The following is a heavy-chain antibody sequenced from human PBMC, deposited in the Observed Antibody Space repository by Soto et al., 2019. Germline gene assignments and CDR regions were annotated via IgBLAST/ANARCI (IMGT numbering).Heavy chain of an antibody. CDR1: GYTFTSYG. V-gene: IGHV1-18*01. D-gene: IGHD6-6*01. Sequence: QVQLVQSGAEVKKPGASVKVSCKASGYTFTSYGISWVRQAPGQGLEWMGWISAYTVNTNYAQKLQGRVTMTTDTSTSTDYMELRSLRSDDTAVYYCASSKTYSSSLTDYYYCGMDVWGQGTTVTVSS. J-gene: IGHJ6*02. CDR3: ASSKTYSSSLTDYYYCGMDV. CDR2: ISAYTVNT.